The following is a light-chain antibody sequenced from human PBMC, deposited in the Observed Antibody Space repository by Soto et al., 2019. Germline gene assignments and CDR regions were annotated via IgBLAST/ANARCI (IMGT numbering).Light chain of an antibody. J-gene: IGLJ3*02. CDR2: EVS. Sequence: QSALTQPASVSGSPGQSITISCTGTSSDVGIYNYVSWYQQHPNKAPKLMIYEVSNRPSGVSNRFSGSKSGNTASLTISGLQADDEADYYCASFTTTNPLVFGGGTKVTVL. CDR3: ASFTTTNPLV. V-gene: IGLV2-14*01. CDR1: SSDVGIYNY.